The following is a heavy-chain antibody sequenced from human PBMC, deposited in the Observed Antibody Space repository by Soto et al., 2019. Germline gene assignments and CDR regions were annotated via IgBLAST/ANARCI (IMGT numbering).Heavy chain of an antibody. V-gene: IGHV3-7*03. CDR3: ARGEYYDFWSGYYRPPDYYYHNMDV. CDR1: GLTFTDYW. J-gene: IGHJ6*02. D-gene: IGHD3-3*01. Sequence: GGSLRLSCVTYGLTFTDYWMSWVRQAPGKGLEWVANIKQDESEKNYLDSVKGRFTISRDNAKNSLYLQMNSLRVEDAAVYYCARGEYYDFWSGYYRPPDYYYHNMDVWGQGTTVTVSS. CDR2: IKQDESEK.